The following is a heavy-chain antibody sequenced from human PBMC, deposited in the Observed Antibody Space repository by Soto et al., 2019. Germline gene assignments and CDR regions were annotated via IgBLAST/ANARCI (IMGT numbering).Heavy chain of an antibody. CDR3: ATTADILTGSPWFDP. D-gene: IGHD3-9*01. CDR2: ISRSGGST. J-gene: IGHJ5*02. V-gene: IGHV3-23*01. Sequence: EEQLLESGGGLVQPGGSLRLSCAASGFTFRNYAMSWVHQAPGKGLEWVSAISRSGGSTYYADSVKGRFSISRDNSKNTLSLQMNRLRAEDTAVYYCATTADILTGSPWFDPWGQGTLVTVSS. CDR1: GFTFRNYA.